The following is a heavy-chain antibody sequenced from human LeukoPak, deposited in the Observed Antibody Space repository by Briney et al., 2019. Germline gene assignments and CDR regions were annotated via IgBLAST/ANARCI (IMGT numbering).Heavy chain of an antibody. J-gene: IGHJ4*02. CDR2: ISGSGGST. D-gene: IGHD3-10*01. CDR3: ARVFSMVRGVIIIRSSYYFDY. CDR1: GFTFSSYA. Sequence: GGSLRLSCAASGFTFSSYAMSWVRQAPGKGLEWVSAISGSGGSTYYADSVKGRFTISRDNAKNSLYLQMNSLRAEDTAVYYCARVFSMVRGVIIIRSSYYFDYWGQGTLVTVSS. V-gene: IGHV3-23*01.